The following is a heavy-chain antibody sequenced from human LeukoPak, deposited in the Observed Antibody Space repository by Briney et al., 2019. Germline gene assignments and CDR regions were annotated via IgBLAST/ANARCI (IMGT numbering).Heavy chain of an antibody. D-gene: IGHD2-8*01. J-gene: IGHJ6*02. V-gene: IGHV3-33*06. CDR3: AKDKGNQQLYALDV. CDR2: MRFDGKTK. CDR1: GFLFNDYG. Sequence: GRSLRLSCAASGFLFNDYGMHWVRQAPGKGPEWVAAMRFDGKTKYYVDSVKGRSTISRDTSKNTLFLQMNSLRDEDTAIYYCAKDKGNQQLYALDVWGQGTTVSVSS.